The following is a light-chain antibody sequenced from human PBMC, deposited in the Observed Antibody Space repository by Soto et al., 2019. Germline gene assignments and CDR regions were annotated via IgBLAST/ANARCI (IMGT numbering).Light chain of an antibody. J-gene: IGLJ1*01. V-gene: IGLV2-8*01. CDR1: SSDIGGYNY. Sequence: QSVLTQPPSASGSPGQSVAISCIGTSSDIGGYNYVSWYQQHPGKAPKLIIYEVIKRPSGVPDRFSGSKSGNTASLTVSGLRAEDEADYYCSSYAGNNNFVFGTGTKLTVL. CDR3: SSYAGNNNFV. CDR2: EVI.